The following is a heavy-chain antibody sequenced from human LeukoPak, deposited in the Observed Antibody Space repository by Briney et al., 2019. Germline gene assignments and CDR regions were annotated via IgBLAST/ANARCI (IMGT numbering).Heavy chain of an antibody. V-gene: IGHV4-39*07. CDR2: VYYSGSA. D-gene: IGHD6-13*01. Sequence: SETLSLTCTVSGGSVGSGTYYWSWIRQSPGKGLEWIGNVYYSGSAYYNPSLKSRVTMSVDTSKNQFSLKLSSVTAADTAVYYCARDSAAPDHWGQGTLVTVSS. CDR1: GGSVGSGTYY. J-gene: IGHJ4*02. CDR3: ARDSAAPDH.